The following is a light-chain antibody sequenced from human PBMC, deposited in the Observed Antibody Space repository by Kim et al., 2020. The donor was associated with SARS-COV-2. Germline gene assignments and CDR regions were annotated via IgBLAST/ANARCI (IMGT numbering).Light chain of an antibody. J-gene: IGKJ2*01. CDR1: HSVSTN. CDR3: QQYNNWFPFT. V-gene: IGKV3-15*01. Sequence: VMTQSPVTLSLSPGGRATLFCRASHSVSTNLAWYQQKPGQAPRLLIYVASTRATGIPARISGSGSGTDFTLTITSLQSEDFGIYYCQQYNNWFPFTFGQGTKLEI. CDR2: VAS.